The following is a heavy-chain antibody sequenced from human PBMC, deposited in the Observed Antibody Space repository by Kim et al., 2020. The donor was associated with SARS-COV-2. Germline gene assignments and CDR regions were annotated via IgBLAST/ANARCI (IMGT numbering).Heavy chain of an antibody. CDR1: GFTFSSYS. Sequence: GGSLRLSCAASGFTFSSYSMNWVRQAPGKGLEWVSSISSSSSYTYYADSVKGRFTISRDNAKNSLYLQMNSLRAEDTAVYYCARDGGITMIVVVIYFDYWGQGTLVTVSS. D-gene: IGHD3-22*01. CDR3: ARDGGITMIVVVIYFDY. V-gene: IGHV3-21*01. CDR2: ISSSSSYT. J-gene: IGHJ4*02.